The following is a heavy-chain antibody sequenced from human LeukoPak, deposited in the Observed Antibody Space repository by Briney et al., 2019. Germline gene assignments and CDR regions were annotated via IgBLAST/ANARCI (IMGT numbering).Heavy chain of an antibody. CDR2: ISSSSSYI. Sequence: GGSLRLSCAASGFTFSSYSMNWVRQAPRKGLEWVSSISSSSSYIYYADSVKGRFTISRDNAKNSLYLQMNSLRAEDTAVYYCARNYGSGSYGDYWGQGTLVTVSS. CDR1: GFTFSSYS. CDR3: ARNYGSGSYGDY. D-gene: IGHD3-10*01. J-gene: IGHJ4*02. V-gene: IGHV3-21*01.